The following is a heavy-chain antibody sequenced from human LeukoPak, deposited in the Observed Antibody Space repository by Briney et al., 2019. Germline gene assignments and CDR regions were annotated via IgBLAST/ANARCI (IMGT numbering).Heavy chain of an antibody. D-gene: IGHD3-9*01. CDR3: AGAGFGWKSEY. J-gene: IGHJ4*02. Sequence: GGSLRLSCAASGFTFSNYEMNWVRQAPGKGLEWVSYIGSRVTTIYYADSVKGRFAISRDNAKNLLYLQMNSLRAEDTAVYYCAGAGFGWKSEYWGQGTLVTVSS. V-gene: IGHV3-48*03. CDR1: GFTFSNYE. CDR2: IGSRVTTI.